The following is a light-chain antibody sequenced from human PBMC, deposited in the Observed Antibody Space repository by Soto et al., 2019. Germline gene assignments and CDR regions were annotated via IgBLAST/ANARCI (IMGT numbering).Light chain of an antibody. J-gene: IGLJ3*02. V-gene: IGLV2-14*01. CDR3: SSFTSSSTWV. CDR2: EVS. CDR1: SSDVGGYNY. Sequence: QSALTQPASVSGSPGQSITISCTGTSSDVGGYNYLSWYQHHPGKAPKLMIYEVSYRPSGVSNRFSGSKSGNTASLTISGLQAEYEGEYYCSSFTSSSTWVFGGGTKLTVL.